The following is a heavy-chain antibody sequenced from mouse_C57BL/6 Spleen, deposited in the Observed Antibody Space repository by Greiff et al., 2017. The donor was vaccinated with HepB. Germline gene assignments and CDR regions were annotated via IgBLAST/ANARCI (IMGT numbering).Heavy chain of an antibody. CDR2: IDPSDSYT. V-gene: IGHV1-69*01. D-gene: IGHD2-2*01. CDR1: GYTFTSYW. Sequence: QVQLQQSGAELVMPGASVKLSCKASGYTFTSYWMHWVKQRPGQGLEWIGEIDPSDSYTNYNQKFKGKSTLTVDKSSSTAYMQLSSLTSEDSAVYYCARRGGYDDYAMDYWGQGTSVTVSS. CDR3: ARRGGYDDYAMDY. J-gene: IGHJ4*01.